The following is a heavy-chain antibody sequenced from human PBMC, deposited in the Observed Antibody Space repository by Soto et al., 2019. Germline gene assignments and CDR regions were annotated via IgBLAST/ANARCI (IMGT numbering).Heavy chain of an antibody. V-gene: IGHV3-33*01. J-gene: IGHJ4*02. D-gene: IGHD6-19*01. CDR1: GFTFSSYG. CDR3: ARSKGKYQWLVSFDY. Sequence: GGSLRLSCAASGFTFSSYGMHWVRQAPGKGLEWVAVIWYDGSNKYYADSVKGRFTISRDNSKNTLYLQMNSLRAEDTAVYYCARSKGKYQWLVSFDYWGQGTLVTVSS. CDR2: IWYDGSNK.